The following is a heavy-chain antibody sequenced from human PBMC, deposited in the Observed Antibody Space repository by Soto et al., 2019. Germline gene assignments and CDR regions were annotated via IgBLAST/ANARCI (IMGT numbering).Heavy chain of an antibody. V-gene: IGHV3-15*01. J-gene: IGHJ5*01. Sequence: GGSLRLSCEASGRTFTNVCIAWVRQAPGKGLEWVGRIKSKGSGGTTDYAAPVKGRFTILRDDSRDTVYLQMNGLKTEDTGVYYCAWSGYNWFGSWGQGTLVTVSS. D-gene: IGHD3-3*01. CDR2: IKSKGSGGTT. CDR1: GRTFTNVC. CDR3: AWSGYNWFGS.